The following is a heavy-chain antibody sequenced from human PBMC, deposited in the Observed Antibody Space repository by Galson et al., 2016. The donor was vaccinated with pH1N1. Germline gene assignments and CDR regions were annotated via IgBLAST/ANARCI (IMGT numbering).Heavy chain of an antibody. V-gene: IGHV2-5*02. Sequence: PALVKPTQTLTLTCTFSGFSLTTSGVGVGWIRQPPGKALEWLALIYWDDDKRYSSSLKTRLTISKDTSKNQVVLTMTNMDPVDTATYYCARIFYGDYTNYLDYWGQGTLVTVSS. D-gene: IGHD4-17*01. J-gene: IGHJ4*02. CDR3: ARIFYGDYTNYLDY. CDR2: IYWDDDK. CDR1: GFSLTTSGVG.